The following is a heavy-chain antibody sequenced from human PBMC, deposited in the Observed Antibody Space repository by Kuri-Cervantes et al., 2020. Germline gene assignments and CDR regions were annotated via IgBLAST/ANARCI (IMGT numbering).Heavy chain of an antibody. D-gene: IGHD6-13*01. J-gene: IGHJ4*02. CDR2: MNPNSGNT. CDR1: GYTFTSYD. V-gene: IGHV1-8*02. CDR3: ARVQFRIAAAGFGY. Sequence: ASVKVSCKASGYTFTSYDINWVRQATGQGLEWMGWMNPNSGNTGYAQKFQGRVTMTRNTSISTAYMELSSLRSEDTAVYYCARVQFRIAAAGFGYWGQGTLVTVSS.